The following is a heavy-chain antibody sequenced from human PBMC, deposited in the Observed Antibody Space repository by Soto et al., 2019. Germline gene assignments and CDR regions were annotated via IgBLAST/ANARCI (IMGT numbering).Heavy chain of an antibody. CDR3: ARGLRSVLDY. V-gene: IGHV3-33*01. J-gene: IGHJ4*02. CDR1: GFTFRNFG. CDR2: ISNDENIK. D-gene: IGHD6-6*01. Sequence: GGSLRLSCVASGFTFRNFGMHWVRQAPGKGLEWVAVISNDENIKQYADSVRGRFAIARDNSKNTLYLQVTSLRAEDTAIYYCARGLRSVLDYWGQGALVTVSS.